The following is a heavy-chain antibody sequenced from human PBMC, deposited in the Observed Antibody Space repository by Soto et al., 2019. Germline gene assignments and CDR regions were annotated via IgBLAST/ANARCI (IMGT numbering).Heavy chain of an antibody. J-gene: IGHJ4*02. CDR2: ISYDGSNK. V-gene: IGHV3-30*18. D-gene: IGHD3-9*01. CDR3: AKVSPQPSYDILTGYLDY. Sequence: QVQLVESGGGVVQPGRSLRLSCAASGFTFSSYGMHWVRQAPGKGLEWVAVISYDGSNKYYADSVKGRFTISRDNSKNTLYLQMNSLRAEDTAVYYCAKVSPQPSYDILTGYLDYWGQGTLVTVSS. CDR1: GFTFSSYG.